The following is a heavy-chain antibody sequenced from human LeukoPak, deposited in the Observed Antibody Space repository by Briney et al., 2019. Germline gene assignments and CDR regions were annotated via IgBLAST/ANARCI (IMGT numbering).Heavy chain of an antibody. CDR2: IYYSGST. CDR3: ARGHYDSRGYSEPFDP. Sequence: HAETLSLTCTVSGGSISPYYWSWIRQPPGKRLEFIGYIYYSGSTNYYPSLESRVTISVDTSKNQFSLHLISVTAADTAVYYCARGHYDSRGYSEPFDPWGQGTLVTVSS. J-gene: IGHJ5*02. V-gene: IGHV4-59*01. D-gene: IGHD3-22*01. CDR1: GGSISPYY.